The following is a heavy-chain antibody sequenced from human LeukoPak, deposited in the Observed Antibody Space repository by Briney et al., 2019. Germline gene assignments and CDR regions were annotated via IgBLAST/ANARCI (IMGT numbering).Heavy chain of an antibody. CDR1: GGTFSSYA. V-gene: IGHV1-69*13. CDR2: IIPIFGTA. Sequence: SVKVSCKASGGTFSSYAISRVRQAPGQGLEWMGGIIPIFGTANYAQKFQGRVTITADESTSTAYMELSSLISEDTAMYYCARRKGGSYVDYWGQGTLVTVSS. J-gene: IGHJ4*02. D-gene: IGHD3-16*01. CDR3: ARRKGGSYVDY.